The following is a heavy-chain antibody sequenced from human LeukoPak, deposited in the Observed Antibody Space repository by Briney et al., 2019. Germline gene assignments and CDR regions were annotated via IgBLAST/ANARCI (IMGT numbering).Heavy chain of an antibody. D-gene: IGHD3-3*01. J-gene: IGHJ6*03. V-gene: IGHV4-59*01. CDR1: GGSISSYH. Sequence: NPSETLSLTCTASGGSISSYHWSWIRQPPGKGLEWIGYIYYSGSTNYNPSLKSRVTISVDTSKNQFSLKLSSVTAADTAVYYCARTADYDFWSGLNYYYYMDVWGKGTTVTVSS. CDR2: IYYSGST. CDR3: ARTADYDFWSGLNYYYYMDV.